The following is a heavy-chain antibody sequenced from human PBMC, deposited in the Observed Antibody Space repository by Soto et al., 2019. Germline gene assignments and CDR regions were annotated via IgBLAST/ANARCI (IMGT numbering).Heavy chain of an antibody. J-gene: IGHJ3*01. CDR3: ATRRWGPAMRWPFDV. CDR2: ISPMPDTT. D-gene: IGHD4-17*01. V-gene: IGHV1-69*16. Sequence: QVQLVQSGDEVKKPGSSVRISCKSSAGTFNYYSISWVRQAPGQGLEWVGEISPMPDTTDYAAKYAGRVTTTXXXSXXTASMDLMSLTSDDTAVYFCATRRWGPAMRWPFDVWGHGTMVTVSS. CDR1: AGTFNYYS.